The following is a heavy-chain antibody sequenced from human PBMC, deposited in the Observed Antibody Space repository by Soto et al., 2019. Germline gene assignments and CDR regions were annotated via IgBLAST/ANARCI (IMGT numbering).Heavy chain of an antibody. CDR3: ARGTGDYDFWSGYHATDHFDY. D-gene: IGHD3-3*01. CDR2: ISSSCSYI. CDR1: GFTFSSYS. J-gene: IGHJ4*02. V-gene: IGHV3-21*01. Sequence: PGGSLRLSCSTSGFTFSSYSMNWVRQAPGKGLEWVSSISSSCSYIYYADSVKGRYTISRDNAKNSLYLQMNSLRAEDTAVYYCARGTGDYDFWSGYHATDHFDYWGQGTLVTVSS.